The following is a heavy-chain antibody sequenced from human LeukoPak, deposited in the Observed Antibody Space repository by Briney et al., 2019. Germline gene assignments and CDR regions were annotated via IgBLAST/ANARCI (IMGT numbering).Heavy chain of an antibody. D-gene: IGHD3-3*01. CDR1: GGSISSYY. CDR3: ARDPIWSGYPIGLDDAFDI. V-gene: IGHV4-4*07. Sequence: SETLSLTCTVSGGSISSYYWSWIRQPAGKGLEWIGRIYTSGSTNYNPSLKSRVTMSVDTSKNQFSLKLSSVTAADTAVYYCARDPIWSGYPIGLDDAFDIWGRGTMVTVSS. CDR2: IYTSGST. J-gene: IGHJ3*02.